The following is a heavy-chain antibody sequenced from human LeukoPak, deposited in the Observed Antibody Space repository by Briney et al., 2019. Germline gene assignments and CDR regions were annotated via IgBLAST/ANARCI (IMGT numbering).Heavy chain of an antibody. V-gene: IGHV3-23*01. CDR2: MSASGGTT. CDR3: AKEIGRDDYNRSDY. Sequence: PGGSLRLSCAAAGFTLSSYAMNWVRQTPGEGLEWVSGMSASGGTTYADSVKGRFTISRDTSKNTLYLQMDALRAEDTAIYFCAKEIGRDDYNRSDYWGQGTPVTVSS. D-gene: IGHD5-24*01. CDR1: GFTLSSYA. J-gene: IGHJ4*02.